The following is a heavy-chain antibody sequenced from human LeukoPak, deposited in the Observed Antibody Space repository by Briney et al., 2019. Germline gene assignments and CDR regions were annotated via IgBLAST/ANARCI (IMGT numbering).Heavy chain of an antibody. CDR2: VSSGFHA. CDR3: VREAREYHSPSFDY. J-gene: IGHJ4*02. D-gene: IGHD1-14*01. Sequence: PGGSLRLSCTASGFTLGSHDMHWVRQIPGQGLEWVAAVSSGFHAFFADSVQGRFTVSREDARNSLYLQMNSLRAGDTAVYYCVREAREYHSPSFDYWAQGTLSPSPQ. CDR1: GFTLGSHD. V-gene: IGHV3-13*01.